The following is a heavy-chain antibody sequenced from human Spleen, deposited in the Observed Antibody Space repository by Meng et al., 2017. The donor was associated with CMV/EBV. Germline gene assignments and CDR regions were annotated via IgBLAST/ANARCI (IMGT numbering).Heavy chain of an antibody. D-gene: IGHD3-16*01. V-gene: IGHV1-46*01. CDR1: YTFTSYY. CDR2: INPSGGST. J-gene: IGHJ4*02. CDR3: ARGPKIPLGGVNLWPLEH. Sequence: YTFTSYYMHWVRQAPGQGLEWMGIINPSGGSTSYAQKFQGRVTMTRDTSTSTVYMELSSLRSEDTAVYFCARGPKIPLGGVNLWPLEHWGQGSLVTVSS.